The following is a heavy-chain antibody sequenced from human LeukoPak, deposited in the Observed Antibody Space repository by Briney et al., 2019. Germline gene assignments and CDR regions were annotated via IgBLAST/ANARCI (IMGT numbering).Heavy chain of an antibody. CDR1: GFTFSSYG. V-gene: IGHV3-30*02. J-gene: IGHJ3*02. Sequence: GGSLRLSCAASGFTFSSYGMHWVRQAPGKGLEWVAFIRYDGSNKYYADSVKGRFTISRDNSKNTLYLQMNSLRAEDTAVYYCAKRYYDFWSGYYEKDAFDIWGQGTMVTVSS. CDR2: IRYDGSNK. CDR3: AKRYYDFWSGYYEKDAFDI. D-gene: IGHD3-3*01.